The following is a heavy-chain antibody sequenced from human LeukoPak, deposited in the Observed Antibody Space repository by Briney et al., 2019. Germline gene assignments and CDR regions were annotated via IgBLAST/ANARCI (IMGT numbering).Heavy chain of an antibody. Sequence: GGSLRLSCAASGFIFSNYSMNWVRQAPGKGLMWVSRINRGGSRTDYADSVKGRFTISRDDAKNTLYLQLNSLRAEDTAVYFCARGGSDTAMAHDYWGQGTLVTVSS. CDR2: INRGGSRT. J-gene: IGHJ4*02. D-gene: IGHD5-18*01. V-gene: IGHV3-74*01. CDR3: ARGGSDTAMAHDY. CDR1: GFIFSNYS.